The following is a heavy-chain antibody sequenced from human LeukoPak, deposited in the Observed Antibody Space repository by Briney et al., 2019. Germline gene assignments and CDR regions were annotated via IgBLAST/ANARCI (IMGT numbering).Heavy chain of an antibody. V-gene: IGHV3-7*03. J-gene: IGHJ1*01. CDR3: ARSRCSSTSCLYFQH. CDR1: GFTFSSYW. CDR2: IKQDGSEK. D-gene: IGHD2-2*01. Sequence: GGSLRLSCAASGFTFSSYWMSWVRQAPGKGLEWVANIKQDGSEKYYVDSVKGRFTISRDNAKNSLYLQVNSLRAEDTAVYYCARSRCSSTSCLYFQHWGQGTLVTVSS.